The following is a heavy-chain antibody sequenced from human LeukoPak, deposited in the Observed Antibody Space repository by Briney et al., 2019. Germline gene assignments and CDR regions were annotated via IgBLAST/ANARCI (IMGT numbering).Heavy chain of an antibody. V-gene: IGHV3-66*03. J-gene: IGHJ5*02. D-gene: IGHD3-3*01. CDR1: GFTVSSNY. CDR3: ARTVFGAYNWFDP. CDR2: IYSCGST. Sequence: GGSLRLSCAASGFTVSSNYMSWVRQAPGKGLEWVSVIYSCGSTYYADSVKGRFTISRDNAKSSLYLQMNSLRVDDTAVYYCARTVFGAYNWFDPWGQGALVTVSP.